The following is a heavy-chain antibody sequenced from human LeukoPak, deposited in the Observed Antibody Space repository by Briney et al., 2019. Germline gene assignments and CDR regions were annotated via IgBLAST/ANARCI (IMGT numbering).Heavy chain of an antibody. CDR3: AKYSHPSAPYYDFWSGYYSSTYFDY. J-gene: IGHJ4*02. CDR1: GFTFSSYG. V-gene: IGHV3-30*18. Sequence: GGSLRLSCAASGFTFSSYGMHWVRQAPGKGLEWVAVISYDGSNEYYADSVKGRFTISRDNSKNTLYLQMNSLRAEDTAVYYCAKYSHPSAPYYDFWSGYYSSTYFDYWGQGTLVTVSS. D-gene: IGHD3-3*01. CDR2: ISYDGSNE.